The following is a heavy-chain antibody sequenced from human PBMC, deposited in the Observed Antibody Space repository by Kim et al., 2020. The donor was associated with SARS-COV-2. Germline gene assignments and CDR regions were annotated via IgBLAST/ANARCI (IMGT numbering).Heavy chain of an antibody. CDR3: VKYGRSYGAVL. CDR2: TTRSGDGS. D-gene: IGHD5-18*01. V-gene: IGHV3-64D*06. Sequence: GGSLRLSCSGSGFTFSEYAIHWVRRAPGKGLEYVSATTRSGDGSFYADSVEGRFTVSRDNSKNTLYLQMNSLRVEDTSVYYCVKYGRSYGAVLWCQGTLVIVSS. J-gene: IGHJ4*02. CDR1: GFTFSEYA.